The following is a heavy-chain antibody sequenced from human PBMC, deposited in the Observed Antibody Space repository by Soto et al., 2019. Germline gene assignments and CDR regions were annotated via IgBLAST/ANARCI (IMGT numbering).Heavy chain of an antibody. CDR3: ARVGGYYGDYPNFDY. J-gene: IGHJ4*02. CDR1: GGSISSYY. V-gene: IGHV4-59*01. CDR2: IYYSGST. Sequence: ASETLSLTCIISGGSISSYYWSWIRQPPGKGLEWIGNIYYSGSTNYNPSRKSRVTISVDTSKNQFSLKLSSVTAADTAVYYCARVGGYYGDYPNFDYWGQGALVTVSS. D-gene: IGHD4-17*01.